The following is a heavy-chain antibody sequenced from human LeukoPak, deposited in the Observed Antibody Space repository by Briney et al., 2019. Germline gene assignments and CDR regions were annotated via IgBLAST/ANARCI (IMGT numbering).Heavy chain of an antibody. CDR1: GYTFSNFG. D-gene: IGHD2-2*01. CDR3: AKGPYIVVVPAAVYSFDF. J-gene: IGHJ4*02. V-gene: IGHV3-30*02. CDR2: IRYDGSNK. Sequence: GGSLRLSCAASGYTFSNFGMHWVRQAPGKGLEWVTFIRYDGSNKYYAESVKGRFTISRDDSKSTLYLQMNNLKTEDTAMYYCAKGPYIVVVPAAVYSFDFWGQGTLVTVSS.